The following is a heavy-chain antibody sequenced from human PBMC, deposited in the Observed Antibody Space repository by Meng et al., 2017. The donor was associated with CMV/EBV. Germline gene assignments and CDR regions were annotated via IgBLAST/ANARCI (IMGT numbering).Heavy chain of an antibody. D-gene: IGHD1-1*01. CDR3: AREAFKVLFFPFDP. J-gene: IGHJ5*02. CDR1: GGSISSGSYY. CDR2: IYTSGST. Sequence: VPLPGAGPGLVKLSQTLSLPCTVSGGSISSGSYYWSWIRQPAGKGLEWIGRIYTSGSTNYNPSLKSRVTISVDTSKNQFSLKLSSVTAADTAVYYCAREAFKVLFFPFDPWGQGTLVTVSS. V-gene: IGHV4-61*02.